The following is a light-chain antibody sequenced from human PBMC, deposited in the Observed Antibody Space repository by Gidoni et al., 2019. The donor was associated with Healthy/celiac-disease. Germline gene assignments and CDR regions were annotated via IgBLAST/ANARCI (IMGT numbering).Light chain of an antibody. CDR3: QQYDNLPFT. Sequence: DIQMTQSPSSLSASVGDRVTITCQASQDISNYLNWYQQKPGKAPKLLFYDASNLETGVPSRFSGSGSGTDFTFTISSLQPEDIATYYFQQYDNLPFTFGPGTKVDIK. J-gene: IGKJ3*01. CDR2: DAS. V-gene: IGKV1-33*01. CDR1: QDISNY.